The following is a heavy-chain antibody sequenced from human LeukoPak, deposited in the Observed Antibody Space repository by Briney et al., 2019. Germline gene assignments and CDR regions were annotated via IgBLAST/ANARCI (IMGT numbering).Heavy chain of an antibody. CDR1: GGSISSSSYY. V-gene: IGHV4-39*07. Sequence: PSETLSLTCTVSGGSISSSSYYWGWIRQPPGKGLEWIGSIYYSGSTYYNPSLKSRVTISVDTSKNQSSLKLSSVTAADTAVYYCARGTRWYPIDYWGQGTLVTVSS. D-gene: IGHD4-23*01. CDR2: IYYSGST. CDR3: ARGTRWYPIDY. J-gene: IGHJ4*02.